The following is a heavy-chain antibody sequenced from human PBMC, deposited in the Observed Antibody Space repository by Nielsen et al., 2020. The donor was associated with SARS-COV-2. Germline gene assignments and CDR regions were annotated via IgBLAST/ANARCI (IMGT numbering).Heavy chain of an antibody. J-gene: IGHJ6*02. CDR2: ISAYNGNT. D-gene: IGHD2-2*01. CDR3: ARDCRDIVVVPASDGMDV. CDR1: GYTFTSYG. Sequence: ASVKVSCKASGYTFTSYGISWVRQAPGQGLEWMGWISAYNGNTNYAQKLQGRVTMTTDTSTSTAYMELRSLRSDDTAVYYCARDCRDIVVVPASDGMDVWGQGTTVTVSS. V-gene: IGHV1-18*01.